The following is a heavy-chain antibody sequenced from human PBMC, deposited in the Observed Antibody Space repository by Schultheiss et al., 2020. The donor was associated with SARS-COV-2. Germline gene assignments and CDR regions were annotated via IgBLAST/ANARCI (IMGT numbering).Heavy chain of an antibody. CDR2: IYYSGST. D-gene: IGHD3-9*01. CDR1: GGSISSGGYY. V-gene: IGHV4-31*03. Sequence: SETLSLTCTVSGGSISSGGYYWSWIRQPPGKGLEWIGYIYYSGSTYYNPSLKSRVTISVDTSKNQFSLKLSSVTAADTAVYYCARGRLVRLLGAFDLWGQGTTVTVSS. J-gene: IGHJ3*01. CDR3: ARGRLVRLLGAFDL.